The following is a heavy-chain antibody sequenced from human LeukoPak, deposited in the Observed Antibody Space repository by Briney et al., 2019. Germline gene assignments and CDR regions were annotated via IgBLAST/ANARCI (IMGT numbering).Heavy chain of an antibody. V-gene: IGHV1-18*04. CDR2: ISAYNGNT. Sequence: RVASVKVSCKASGYTFTSYGISWVRQAPGQGLXXXXWISAYNGNTNYAQKLQGRVTMTTDTSTSTAYMELRSLRSDDTAVYYCARDRRILTGPDYWGQGTLVTVSS. D-gene: IGHD3-9*01. J-gene: IGHJ4*02. CDR3: ARDRRILTGPDY. CDR1: GYTFTSYG.